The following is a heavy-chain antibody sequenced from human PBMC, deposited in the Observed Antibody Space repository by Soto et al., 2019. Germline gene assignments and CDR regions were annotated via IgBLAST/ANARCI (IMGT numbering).Heavy chain of an antibody. CDR3: AKALAVRDTFDI. CDR1: GYSFTNFD. J-gene: IGHJ3*02. D-gene: IGHD6-19*01. Sequence: QVQLVQSGAEVRKPGASVKVSCKASGYSFTNFDINWVRQATGQGLEWVGWMNRDSGDTDYAPRFQGRVTMTRDISVSTAYMDLSSLGSEDTAVYYCAKALAVRDTFDIWGQGTMVSVSS. V-gene: IGHV1-8*02. CDR2: MNRDSGDT.